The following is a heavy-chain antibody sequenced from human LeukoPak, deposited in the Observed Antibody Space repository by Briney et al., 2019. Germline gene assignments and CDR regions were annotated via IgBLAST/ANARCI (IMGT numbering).Heavy chain of an antibody. J-gene: IGHJ4*02. CDR2: INYSGRT. D-gene: IGHD1-26*01. CDR3: ARDIDDVGALFDF. V-gene: IGHV4-39*07. CDR1: DDSINNDRYF. Sequence: SETLSLTCSISDDSINNDRYFWAWIRQPPGKGLEWIASINYSGRTYYNPSLNSRLIISVDTAKRQFSLKLTSVTAADTALYFCARDIDDVGALFDFWGQGTLVTVSS.